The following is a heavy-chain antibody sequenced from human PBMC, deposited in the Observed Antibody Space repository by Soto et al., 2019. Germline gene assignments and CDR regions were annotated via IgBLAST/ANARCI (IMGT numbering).Heavy chain of an antibody. V-gene: IGHV5-51*01. CDR2: IFPSNSET. Sequence: EVQLLQPGPEVKKPGEPLQISCKGSGYGFRDYWIGWVRQMPGKGLEWMGIIFPSNSETFYSPSFEGHVSISADTSTNTAYMHLSSLKASDTAIYYCARHHLGTYHVDVWGEGTTITVSS. CDR3: ARHHLGTYHVDV. D-gene: IGHD1-7*01. J-gene: IGHJ6*03. CDR1: GYGFRDYW.